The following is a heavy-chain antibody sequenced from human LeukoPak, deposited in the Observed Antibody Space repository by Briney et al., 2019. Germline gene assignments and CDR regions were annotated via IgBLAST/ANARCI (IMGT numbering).Heavy chain of an antibody. Sequence: GGSLRLSCAASGFTFSSYEMDWVRQAPGKGLEWVSSISSSSSYIYFADSVKGRFTISRDNAKNSLYLQMNSLRAEDTAVYYCARVLVAGDLIGFDYWGQGTLVTVSS. J-gene: IGHJ4*02. D-gene: IGHD6-19*01. CDR3: ARVLVAGDLIGFDY. V-gene: IGHV3-21*01. CDR1: GFTFSSYE. CDR2: ISSSSSYI.